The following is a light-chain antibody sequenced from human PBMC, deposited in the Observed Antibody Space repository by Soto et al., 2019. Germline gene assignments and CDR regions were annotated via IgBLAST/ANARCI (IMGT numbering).Light chain of an antibody. CDR3: QQYDNWPPLT. CDR1: QSVSYS. Sequence: EIVMTQSPATLSVSPGERATLSCRASQSVSYSLAWYQQKPGQAPRLLIHGASTRATGIPDRFSGSGSGTEFHLPISSLQSEDFAVYYCQQYDNWPPLTFGGGTKVEIK. J-gene: IGKJ4*01. CDR2: GAS. V-gene: IGKV3-15*01.